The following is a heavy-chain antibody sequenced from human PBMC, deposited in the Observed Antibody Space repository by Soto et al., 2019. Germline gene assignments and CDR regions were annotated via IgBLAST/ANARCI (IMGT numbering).Heavy chain of an antibody. V-gene: IGHV4-34*01. CDR3: GRGITINVAVKGDEPDNYYFDS. D-gene: IGHD3-10*01. CDR2: VHNSGTT. Sequence: PSETLSLTCAVYGASFSGFYWSWIRQPPGKGLEWIGEVHNSGTTNQNPSLKSRVTLSVDTSKNQFSLRLRSLTAADTALYYCGRGITINVAVKGDEPDNYYFDSGGRGTLVPVP. J-gene: IGHJ4*02. CDR1: GASFSGFY.